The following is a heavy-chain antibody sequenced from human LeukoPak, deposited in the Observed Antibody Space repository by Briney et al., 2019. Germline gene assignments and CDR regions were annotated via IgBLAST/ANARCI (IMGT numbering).Heavy chain of an antibody. D-gene: IGHD2-21*01. Sequence: LSLTCTVSGGSISSGGYYWSWIRQAPGKGLEWVALIYSGGSTNYGDSVKGRFTISRDNSKNTVLFQMNNLRVEDTAVYYCARSVPHFTWSIAASGFDHWGQGTLVTVSS. CDR1: GGSISSGGYY. CDR3: ARSVPHFTWSIAASGFDH. V-gene: IGHV3-53*01. J-gene: IGHJ4*02. CDR2: IYSGGST.